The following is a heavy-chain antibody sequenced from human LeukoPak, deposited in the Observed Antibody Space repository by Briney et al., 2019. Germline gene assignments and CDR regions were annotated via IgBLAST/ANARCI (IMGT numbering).Heavy chain of an antibody. CDR1: GGSFSGYY. D-gene: IGHD2-21*02. Sequence: SETLSLTCAVYGGSFSGYYWSWIRQPPGKGLEWIGEINHSGSTNHNPSLKSRVTISVDTSKNQFSLKLSSVTAADTAVYYCATAEYCGGDCYADYWGQGTLVTVSS. CDR3: ATAEYCGGDCYADY. CDR2: INHSGST. V-gene: IGHV4-34*01. J-gene: IGHJ4*02.